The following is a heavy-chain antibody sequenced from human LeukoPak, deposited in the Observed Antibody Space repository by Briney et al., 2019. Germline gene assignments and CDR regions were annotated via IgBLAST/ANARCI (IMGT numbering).Heavy chain of an antibody. V-gene: IGHV1-18*01. CDR1: VYTYTSFC. Sequence: GASVKVSCKSSVYTYTSFCISWVRQASGQGLEWMGWISGYNGYTHYAHNLQGRVTMTTDTSTSTAYMELRSLRSDDTAVYFCARDAISIRYYWGRGGLNAV. J-gene: IGHJ4*02. CDR2: ISGYNGYT. D-gene: IGHD2-2*01. CDR3: ARDAISIRYY.